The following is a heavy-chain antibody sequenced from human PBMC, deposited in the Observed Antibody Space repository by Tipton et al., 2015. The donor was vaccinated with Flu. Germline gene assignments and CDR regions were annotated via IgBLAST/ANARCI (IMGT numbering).Heavy chain of an antibody. D-gene: IGHD6-19*01. V-gene: IGHV4-31*03. Sequence: TLSLTCTVSGGSISSGGYYWSWIRQHPGKGLEWIGYIYYSGSTYYNPSLQSRITISLDTSKNQFSLNLNSVTAADTAVYYCARDRGISVAGSYYFDYWGQGSLVTVSS. CDR3: ARDRGISVAGSYYFDY. CDR1: GGSISSGGYY. CDR2: IYYSGST. J-gene: IGHJ4*02.